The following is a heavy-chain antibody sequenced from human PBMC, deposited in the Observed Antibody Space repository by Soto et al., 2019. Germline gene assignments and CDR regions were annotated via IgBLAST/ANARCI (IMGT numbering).Heavy chain of an antibody. D-gene: IGHD3-3*01. V-gene: IGHV1-8*01. J-gene: IGHJ3*02. Sequence: QVQLVQSGAEVKKPGASVKVSCKASGYTFITYDINWVRQGTGQGLEWMGWMNPNSGNTGYAQKFQGRVTMTRNTSISTAYMELSSLRSEDTAVYYCARGKITIFGVVIEAFDIWGQGTMVTVSS. CDR3: ARGKITIFGVVIEAFDI. CDR1: GYTFITYD. CDR2: MNPNSGNT.